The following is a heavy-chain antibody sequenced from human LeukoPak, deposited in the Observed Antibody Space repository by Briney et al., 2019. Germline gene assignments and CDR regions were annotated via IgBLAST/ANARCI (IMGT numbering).Heavy chain of an antibody. D-gene: IGHD2-2*01. CDR1: GFTFSSYA. V-gene: IGHV3-23*01. Sequence: GGSLRLSCAASGFTFSSYAMSWVRQAPGKGLEWVSAISGSGGSTYYAYSVKGRFTISRDNSKNTLYLQMNSLRAEDTAMYYCARGLGYCTSTTCLLPFDYWGQGTLVTVSS. CDR3: ARGLGYCTSTTCLLPFDY. J-gene: IGHJ4*02. CDR2: ISGSGGST.